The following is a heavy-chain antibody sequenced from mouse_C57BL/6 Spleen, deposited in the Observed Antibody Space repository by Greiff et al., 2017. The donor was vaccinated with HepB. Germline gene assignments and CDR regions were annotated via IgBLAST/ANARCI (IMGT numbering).Heavy chain of an antibody. Sequence: VQLQQSGPELVKPGASVKISCKASGYSFTGYYMNWVKQSPEKSLEWIGEINPSTGGTTYNQKFKAKATLTVDKSSSTAYMQLKSLTSEDSAVYYCATYYDYPYYFDYWGQGTTLTVSS. V-gene: IGHV1-42*01. D-gene: IGHD2-4*01. CDR2: INPSTGGT. CDR3: ATYYDYPYYFDY. J-gene: IGHJ2*01. CDR1: GYSFTGYY.